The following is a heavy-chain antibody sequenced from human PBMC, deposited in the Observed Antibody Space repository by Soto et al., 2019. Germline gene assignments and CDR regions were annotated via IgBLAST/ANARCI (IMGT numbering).Heavy chain of an antibody. Sequence: ASVKVSCKTSGYTFTSYYMHWVRQDTGQGLGWMGIINPSGGSTSYAQKFQGRVTMPRDTATSTVYMELSSLRSEDTAVYYWALLFCSGEGRAVPQETGLAPWGKGTLVPVSP. CDR3: ALLFCSGEGRAVPQETGLAP. CDR1: GYTFTSYY. V-gene: IGHV1-46*03. CDR2: INPSGGST. D-gene: IGHD3-10*01. J-gene: IGHJ5*02.